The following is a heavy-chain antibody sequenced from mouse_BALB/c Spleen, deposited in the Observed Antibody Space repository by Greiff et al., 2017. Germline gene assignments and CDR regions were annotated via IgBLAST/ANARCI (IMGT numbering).Heavy chain of an antibody. V-gene: IGHV1-69*02. J-gene: IGHJ1*01. CDR2: IYPSDSYT. Sequence: QVQLKQPGAELVRPGASVKLSCKASGYTFTSYWINWVKQRPGQGLEWIGNIYPSDSYTNYNQKFKDKATLTVDKSSSTAYMQLSSPTSEDSAVYYCTRNKVHWYFDVWGAGTTVTVSS. CDR1: GYTFTSYW. CDR3: TRNKVHWYFDV.